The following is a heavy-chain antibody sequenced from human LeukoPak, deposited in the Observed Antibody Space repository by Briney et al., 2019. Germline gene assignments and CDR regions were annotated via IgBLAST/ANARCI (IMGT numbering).Heavy chain of an antibody. CDR3: AKDKYYYYGSGSLSDY. CDR2: ISYDGSNK. CDR1: GFTFSSYG. Sequence: PGGSLRLSCAASGFTFSSYGMHWVRQAPGKGLEWVAVISYDGSNKYYADSVKGRFTISRDNSKNTLYLQMNSLRAEDTAVYYCAKDKYYYYGSGSLSDYWGQGTLVTVSS. J-gene: IGHJ4*02. V-gene: IGHV3-30*18. D-gene: IGHD3-10*01.